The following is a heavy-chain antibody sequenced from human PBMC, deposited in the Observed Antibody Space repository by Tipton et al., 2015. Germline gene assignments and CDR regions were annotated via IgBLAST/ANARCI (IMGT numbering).Heavy chain of an antibody. Sequence: TLSLTCTVSGDSINSYYWSWIRQPPGKGLEWIANIYYSGSTNYNPSLKSRVTISIDTSKNQFSLKLTSVTAADTAVYYCAREGTVITRGYFQDWGQGTLVSVSS. CDR3: AREGTVITRGYFQD. J-gene: IGHJ1*01. CDR2: IYYSGST. V-gene: IGHV4-59*01. D-gene: IGHD4-23*01. CDR1: GDSINSYY.